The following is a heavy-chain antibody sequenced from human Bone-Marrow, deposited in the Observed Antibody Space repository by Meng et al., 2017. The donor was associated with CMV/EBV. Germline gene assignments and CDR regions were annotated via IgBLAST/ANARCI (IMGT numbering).Heavy chain of an antibody. CDR3: ARGQISYHLVYYFYH. J-gene: IGHJ4*01. CDR1: GFTFSSYT. D-gene: IGHD2-2*01. Sequence: GGSLRLSCAASGFTFSSYTMHWVRQAPGKGLEWVAVISYDGSSKFYAGSVKGRSTISRDNSKNTLYLQVNSLRAEDTAVYYCARGQISYHLVYYFYHWGHGTLVTVSS. V-gene: IGHV3-30-3*01. CDR2: ISYDGSSK.